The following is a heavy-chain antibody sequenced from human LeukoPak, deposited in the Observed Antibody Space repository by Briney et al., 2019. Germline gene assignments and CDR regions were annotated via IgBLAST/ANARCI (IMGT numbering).Heavy chain of an antibody. CDR2: ISFDETKK. J-gene: IGHJ4*02. D-gene: IGHD2-21*01. Sequence: GGPLRLSCAASGFSFSKYAMHWVRQAPGKGLEWVAVISFDETKKYYADSVKGRFTISRGNSNNTLFLQMNSVKTEDTAVYFCARMKVIKGASLDYWGQGSLVTVSS. CDR3: ARMKVIKGASLDY. CDR1: GFSFSKYA. V-gene: IGHV3-30-3*01.